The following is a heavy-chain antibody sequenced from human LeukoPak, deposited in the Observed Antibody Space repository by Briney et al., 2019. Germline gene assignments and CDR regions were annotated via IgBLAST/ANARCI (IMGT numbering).Heavy chain of an antibody. Sequence: SETLSLTCTVSGGSISSGSYYWSWIRQPAGKGLEWIGRIYTSGSTNYNPSLESRVTISVDTSKNQFSLKLSSVTAADTAVYYCARARENYYDSSGYRTWGQGTLVTVSS. V-gene: IGHV4-61*02. CDR2: IYTSGST. CDR1: GGSISSGSYY. CDR3: ARARENYYDSSGYRT. D-gene: IGHD3-22*01. J-gene: IGHJ5*02.